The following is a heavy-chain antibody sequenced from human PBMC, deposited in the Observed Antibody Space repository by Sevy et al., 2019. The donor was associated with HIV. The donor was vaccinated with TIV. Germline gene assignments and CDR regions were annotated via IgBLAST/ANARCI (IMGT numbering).Heavy chain of an antibody. CDR3: VRAIAADASL. D-gene: IGHD6-13*01. CDR1: GFTLNSYW. CDR2: IKQDGSVK. V-gene: IGHV3-7*01. Sequence: GGSMRLSCAASGFTLNSYWMSWVRQAPGKGLEWVANIKQDGSVKYNVDSVKGRFTISRDNARNLVYLQMSSLTAEDTDLCYCVRAIAADASLWGQGTLVTVSS. J-gene: IGHJ4*02.